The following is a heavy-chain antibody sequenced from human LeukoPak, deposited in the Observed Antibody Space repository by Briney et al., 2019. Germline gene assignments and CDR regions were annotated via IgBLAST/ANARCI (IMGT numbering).Heavy chain of an antibody. CDR1: GFSFSSNG. CDR2: IKGDESEK. Sequence: GGSLRLSCVASGFSFSSNGMTWVRQASGKGPEWVANIKGDESEKYYVDSVKGRFTISRDNAKNSLYLQMNSLRAEDTAVYYCARPPNIATAGQDWGQGILVTVSS. D-gene: IGHD6-13*01. J-gene: IGHJ4*02. V-gene: IGHV3-7*01. CDR3: ARPPNIATAGQD.